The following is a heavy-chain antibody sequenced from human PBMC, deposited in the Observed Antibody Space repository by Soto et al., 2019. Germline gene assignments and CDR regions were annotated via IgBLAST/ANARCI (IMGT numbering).Heavy chain of an antibody. Sequence: SVKVSCKASGYTFTNNDVTWVRQATGQGLEWMGWMNPGSGDTGYAQKFQGRVTMTRNISIATAYMELSSLRSEDTAIYYCARMASFGSLNWFDPWDQGTLVTVSS. V-gene: IGHV1-8*01. CDR1: GYTFTNND. D-gene: IGHD5-18*01. J-gene: IGHJ5*02. CDR2: MNPGSGDT. CDR3: ARMASFGSLNWFDP.